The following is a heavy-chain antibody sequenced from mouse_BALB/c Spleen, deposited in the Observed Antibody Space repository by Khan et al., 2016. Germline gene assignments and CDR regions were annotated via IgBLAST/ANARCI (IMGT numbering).Heavy chain of an antibody. J-gene: IGHJ4*01. Sequence: QVQLQQSGAGLVKPGTSVKLSCKASGYTFTEYMIHWVKQRSGLGLEWIGWFYPLSGSIKYDEKFKDKATLTADKSSSTVYMELSRLTSDDSADYFGATQDGTPHYAMDYWGQGTSVPFSA. CDR2: FYPLSGSI. D-gene: IGHD1-1*02. CDR3: ATQDGTPHYAMDY. V-gene: IGHV1-62-2*01. CDR1: GYTFTEYM.